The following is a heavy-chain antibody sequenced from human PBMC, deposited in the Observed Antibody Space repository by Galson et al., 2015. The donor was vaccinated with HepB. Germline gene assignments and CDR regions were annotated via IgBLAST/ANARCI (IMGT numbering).Heavy chain of an antibody. D-gene: IGHD7-27*01. V-gene: IGHV1-69*13. J-gene: IGHJ4*02. Sequence: SVKVSCKASGGTFSSYAISWVRQAPGQGLEWMGGIIPIFGTANYAQKFQGRVTITADESTSTAYMELSSLRSEDTAVYYCAREASELTGDSLTSFDYWGQGTLVTVSS. CDR2: IIPIFGTA. CDR1: GGTFSSYA. CDR3: AREASELTGDSLTSFDY.